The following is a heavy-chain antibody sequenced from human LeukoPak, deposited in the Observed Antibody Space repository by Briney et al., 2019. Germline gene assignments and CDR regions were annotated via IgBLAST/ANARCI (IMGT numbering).Heavy chain of an antibody. V-gene: IGHV4-59*01. Sequence: PSETLSLTCTVSGGSISSSYWSWIRQPPGKGLEWIGNIHGSGNTNYNPSLKSRLSMSLDTSRNQFSLNLTSVTAADTATYYCARETMLAGFASGLGFNYWGQGILVIVSS. D-gene: IGHD6-19*01. CDR3: ARETMLAGFASGLGFNY. CDR2: IHGSGNT. J-gene: IGHJ4*02. CDR1: GGSISSSY.